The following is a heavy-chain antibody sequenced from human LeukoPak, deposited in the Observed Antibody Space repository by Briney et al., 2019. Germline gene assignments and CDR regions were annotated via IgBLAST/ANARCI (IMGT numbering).Heavy chain of an antibody. CDR2: TRNKANSYTT. Sequence: PGGSLRLSCAASGFTFSDHYMDWVRQAPGKGLEWVGRTRNKANSYTTEYAASVKGRLTISRDYSKNSLYLQMNSLKTEDTAVYYCARASMRGSLYYFDYSGQGTLVTVSS. CDR1: GFTFSDHY. V-gene: IGHV3-72*01. CDR3: ARASMRGSLYYFDY. D-gene: IGHD1-26*01. J-gene: IGHJ4*02.